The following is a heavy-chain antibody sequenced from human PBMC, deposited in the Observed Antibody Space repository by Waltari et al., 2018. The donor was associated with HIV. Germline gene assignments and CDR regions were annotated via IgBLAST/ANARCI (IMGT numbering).Heavy chain of an antibody. D-gene: IGHD5-12*01. CDR2: IYNSGST. J-gene: IGHJ3*02. Sequence: QVQLQESGPGLVKPSETLSLTCTVSGDSISTFYWNWIRQPPGKGLEWFGYIYNSGSTNYNPSLKSRVTISGDTSKNQCSLRLSSVTAADTAVYYCARDREDGYNYYAFDIWGQGTMVTVSS. CDR3: ARDREDGYNYYAFDI. V-gene: IGHV4-59*13. CDR1: GDSISTFY.